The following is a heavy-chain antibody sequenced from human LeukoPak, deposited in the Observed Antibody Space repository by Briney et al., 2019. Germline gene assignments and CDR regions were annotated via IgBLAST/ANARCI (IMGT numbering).Heavy chain of an antibody. D-gene: IGHD5-12*01. Sequence: GGSLRLSCAASGFIVSSSYMSWVRQAPGKGLEWVSAISGSGGSTYYADSVKGRFTISRDNSKNTLYLQMNSLRAEDTAVYYCAKFSYSGYDFFFDYWGQGTLVTVSS. CDR1: GFIVSSSY. CDR3: AKFSYSGYDFFFDY. CDR2: ISGSGGST. J-gene: IGHJ4*02. V-gene: IGHV3-23*01.